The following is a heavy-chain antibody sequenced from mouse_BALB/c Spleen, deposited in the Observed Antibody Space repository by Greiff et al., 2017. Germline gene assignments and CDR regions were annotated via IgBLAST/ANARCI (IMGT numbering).Heavy chain of an antibody. CDR2: IYPYNGGT. CDR1: GYTFTDYN. J-gene: IGHJ2*01. Sequence: EVQLQQSGPELVKPGASVKISCKASGYTFTDYNMHWVKQSPGKSLEWIGYIYPYNGGTGYNQKFKSKATLTVDNSSSTAYMELRSLTSEDSAVYYCARGWDGCYFDDWGQGTTLTVSS. CDR3: ARGWDGCYFDD. D-gene: IGHD4-1*01. V-gene: IGHV1S29*02.